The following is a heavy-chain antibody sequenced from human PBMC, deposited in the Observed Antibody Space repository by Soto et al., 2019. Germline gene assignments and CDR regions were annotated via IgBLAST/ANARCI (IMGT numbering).Heavy chain of an antibody. Sequence: QVQLVQSGAEEKKPEASVKVSCKASGYTFTNYAMHWVRQAPGQRLEWMGWINVGNGNTKYSQKFQGRVTITRDTSASTADMELSSLRSEDTAVYYCARRGDGMDVWGQGTTVTV. CDR1: GYTFTNYA. D-gene: IGHD3-10*01. CDR3: ARRGDGMDV. J-gene: IGHJ6*02. V-gene: IGHV1-3*05. CDR2: INVGNGNT.